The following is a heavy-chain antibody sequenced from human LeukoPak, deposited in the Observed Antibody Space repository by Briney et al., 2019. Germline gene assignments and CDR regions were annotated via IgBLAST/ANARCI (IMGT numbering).Heavy chain of an antibody. Sequence: PSETLSLTCTVSGGSISSGDYYWSWIRQPPGKGLEWIGYIYYSGSTYYNPSLKSRVTISVDTSKSQFSLKLSSVTAADTAVYYCARDSLTRDHSVDYWGQGTLVTVSS. CDR1: GGSISSGDYY. CDR2: IYYSGST. CDR3: ARDSLTRDHSVDY. D-gene: IGHD2-2*01. V-gene: IGHV4-30-4*01. J-gene: IGHJ4*02.